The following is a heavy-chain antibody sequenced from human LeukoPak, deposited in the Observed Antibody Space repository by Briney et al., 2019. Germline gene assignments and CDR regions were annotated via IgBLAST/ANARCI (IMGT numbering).Heavy chain of an antibody. Sequence: PGRSLRPSCALSRVIPSNYAIAWVRQAPEEGLEWVSTISGSGAGTYYADSVKGRYTISRDNSKNTVFLQMNSLRAEDTAVYYCAKFAGDSSGLYSYFDYWGQGTLVTVSS. J-gene: IGHJ4*02. D-gene: IGHD6-19*01. CDR1: RVIPSNYA. CDR2: ISGSGAGT. V-gene: IGHV3-23*01. CDR3: AKFAGDSSGLYSYFDY.